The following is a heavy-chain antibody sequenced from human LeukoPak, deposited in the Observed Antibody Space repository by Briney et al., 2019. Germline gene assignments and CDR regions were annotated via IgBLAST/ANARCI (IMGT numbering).Heavy chain of an antibody. V-gene: IGHV1-46*01. CDR2: IYPRDGST. CDR1: GYTFTINH. J-gene: IGHJ4*02. CDR3: ARDQEGFDY. Sequence: ASVNVSFRASGYTFTINHIHWVRQAPGQGLEWMGMIYPRDGSTSYAQKFQGRVTVTRDTSTSTVHMELSGLRSEDTAVYYCARDQEGFDYWGQGTLVTVSS.